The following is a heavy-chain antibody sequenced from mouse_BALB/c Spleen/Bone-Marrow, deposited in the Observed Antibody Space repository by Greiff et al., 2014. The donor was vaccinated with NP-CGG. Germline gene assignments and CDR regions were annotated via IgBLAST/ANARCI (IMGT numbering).Heavy chain of an antibody. CDR3: ARFGRYYFDY. J-gene: IGHJ2*01. V-gene: IGHV1-54*01. CDR2: INPGSGGA. Sequence: QVQLQQPGAELVRPGTAVNVSCKASGYAFTNYLIEWVKQRPGQGLEWIGVINPGSGGADYNEKFKGKATLTADESSSTAFMQLSSLTSDDSAVYFCARFGRYYFDYWGQGTTLTVSS. CDR1: GYAFTNYL.